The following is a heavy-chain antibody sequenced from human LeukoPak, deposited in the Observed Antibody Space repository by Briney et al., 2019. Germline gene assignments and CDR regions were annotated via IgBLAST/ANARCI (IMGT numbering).Heavy chain of an antibody. V-gene: IGHV1-2*02. Sequence: VASVKVSCKASGYTFTGYYMHLVRQAAGQGLEWMGWINPNSGGTNYAQKFQGRVTMTRDTSISTAYMELSRLRSDDTAVYYCARDRGTTGYFDYWGQGTLVTVSS. CDR2: INPNSGGT. CDR1: GYTFTGYY. J-gene: IGHJ4*02. CDR3: ARDRGTTGYFDY. D-gene: IGHD1-14*01.